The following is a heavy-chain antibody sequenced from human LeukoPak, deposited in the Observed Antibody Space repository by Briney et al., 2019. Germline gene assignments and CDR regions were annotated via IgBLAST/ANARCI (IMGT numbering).Heavy chain of an antibody. J-gene: IGHJ4*02. V-gene: IGHV3-48*04. CDR2: ISSSSSST. D-gene: IGHD4-17*01. Sequence: GGSLRLSCAASGFTFSSFSMNWVRQAPGKGLEWISYISSSSSSTYYADSVKGRFTISRDNAKNSMYLQMNSLRAEDTAVYYCARVIGSYGDSAYWGQGTLVTVSS. CDR3: ARVIGSYGDSAY. CDR1: GFTFSSFS.